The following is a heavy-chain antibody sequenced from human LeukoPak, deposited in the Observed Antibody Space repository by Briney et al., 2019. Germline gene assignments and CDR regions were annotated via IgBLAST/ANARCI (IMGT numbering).Heavy chain of an antibody. CDR2: INPNSGGT. D-gene: IGHD3-22*01. CDR3: ARGVHVRTYDSHQNCFDP. V-gene: IGHV1-2*02. Sequence: ASVKVSCKASGYTFTGYYMHWVRQAPGQGLEWMGWINPNSGGTNYAQKFQGRVTMTRDTSISTAYMEVNSLRSEDTAVYHCARGVHVRTYDSHQNCFDPWGQGTLVTVSS. J-gene: IGHJ5*02. CDR1: GYTFTGYY.